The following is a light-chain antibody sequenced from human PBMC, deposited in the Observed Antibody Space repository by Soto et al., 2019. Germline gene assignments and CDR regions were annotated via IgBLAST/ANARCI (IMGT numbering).Light chain of an antibody. J-gene: IGKJ4*01. V-gene: IGKV1-5*03. Sequence: DIQMTQSPSTLSASIGDRVTITCRASQSINKWLAWYQQKPGKAPELLISQASILKSGVPSRFSGSGSGTEFTLTISSLQPDDLAAYSCQQYHSYSLTFGGGTKVEIK. CDR1: QSINKW. CDR3: QQYHSYSLT. CDR2: QAS.